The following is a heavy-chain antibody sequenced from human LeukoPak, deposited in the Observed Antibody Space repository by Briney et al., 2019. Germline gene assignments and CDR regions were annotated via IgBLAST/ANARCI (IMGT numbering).Heavy chain of an antibody. J-gene: IGHJ4*02. Sequence: GGSLRLSCAASGFTFSSYAMSWVRQAPGKGLEWVSAISGSGGSTYYVDSVKGRSTISRDNSKNTLYLQMNSLRAEDTAVYYCAKSIRSSYFDYWGQGTLVTVSS. V-gene: IGHV3-23*01. CDR2: ISGSGGST. D-gene: IGHD1-26*01. CDR1: GFTFSSYA. CDR3: AKSIRSSYFDY.